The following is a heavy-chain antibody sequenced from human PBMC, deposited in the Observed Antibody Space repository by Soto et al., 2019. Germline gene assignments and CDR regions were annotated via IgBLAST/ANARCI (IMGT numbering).Heavy chain of an antibody. V-gene: IGHV3-66*01. Sequence: EEQLVESGGGFVQLGGSLRLSGAASGFSGSEKHMSWVRQAPGKGLEWVSTIYSIYGRSRTCYADSVEGRFTISRDNSKNTLSLQMNTLRAEDTAVYYCARADRSAFEVWGQGAMVTVSS. CDR3: ARADRSAFEV. J-gene: IGHJ3*01. CDR2: IYSIYGRSRT. CDR1: GFSGSEKH.